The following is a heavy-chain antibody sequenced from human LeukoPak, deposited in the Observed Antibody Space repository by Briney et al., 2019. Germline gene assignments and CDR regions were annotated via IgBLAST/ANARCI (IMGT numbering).Heavy chain of an antibody. D-gene: IGHD4-17*01. CDR3: ARYWYGDYDSLYYYMDV. V-gene: IGHV4-34*01. CDR1: GGSFSGYY. J-gene: IGHJ6*03. CDR2: INHSGST. Sequence: PSETLSLTCAVYGGSFSGYYCSWIRQPPGKGLEWIGEINHSGSTNYNPSLKSRVTISVDTSKNQFSLKLSSVTAADTAVYYCARYWYGDYDSLYYYMDVWGKATTVTVSS.